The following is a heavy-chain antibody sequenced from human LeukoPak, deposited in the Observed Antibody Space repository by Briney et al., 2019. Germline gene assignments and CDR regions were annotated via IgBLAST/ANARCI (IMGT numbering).Heavy chain of an antibody. J-gene: IGHJ6*03. Sequence: GGSLRLSCAASGFTFSSYAMSWVRQAPGKGLERVSAISGSGGSTYYADSVKGRFTISRDNSKNTLYLQMNSLRAEDTAVYYCAKGPPIVVVPAAKHYYYYMDVWGKGTTVTVSS. CDR3: AKGPPIVVVPAAKHYYYYMDV. D-gene: IGHD2-2*01. CDR2: ISGSGGST. CDR1: GFTFSSYA. V-gene: IGHV3-23*01.